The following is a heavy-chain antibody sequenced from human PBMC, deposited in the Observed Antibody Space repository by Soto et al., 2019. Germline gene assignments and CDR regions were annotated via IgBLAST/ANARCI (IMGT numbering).Heavy chain of an antibody. CDR1: GYTFTSYA. CDR3: ARGALVAPPTPGY. D-gene: IGHD2-15*01. V-gene: IGHV1-3*01. J-gene: IGHJ4*02. Sequence: GASVKVSCKASGYTFTSYAMHWVRQAPGQRLEWMGWINAGNGNTKYSQKFQGRVTITRDTSASTAYMELSSLRSEDTAVYYCARGALVAPPTPGYWGQGTLVTVSS. CDR2: INAGNGNT.